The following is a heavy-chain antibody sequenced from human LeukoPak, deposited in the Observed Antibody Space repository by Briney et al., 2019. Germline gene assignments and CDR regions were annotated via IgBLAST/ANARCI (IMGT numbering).Heavy chain of an antibody. Sequence: GGSLRLSCAASGFTFSRYWMTWVRQAPGKGQEWVANIKQDGSEKYYVDSVKGRFTISRDNAKNSLYLQMNSLRAEDTAVYYCARGPGLAMGKGYFDYCGQGTLVTVSS. D-gene: IGHD5-18*01. CDR2: IKQDGSEK. V-gene: IGHV3-7*02. J-gene: IGHJ4*02. CDR3: ARGPGLAMGKGYFDY. CDR1: GFTFSRYW.